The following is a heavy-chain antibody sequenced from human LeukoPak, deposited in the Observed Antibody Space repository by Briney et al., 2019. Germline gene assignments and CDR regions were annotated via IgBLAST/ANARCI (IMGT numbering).Heavy chain of an antibody. Sequence: SETLSITCAVYGGSFSGYYWSWIRQPPGKGLEWIGEINHSGSTNYNPSLKSRVTISVDTSKNQFSLKLSSVTAADTAVYYCARGYPMIVAVRNYYYYMDVWGKGTTVTVSS. CDR3: ARGYPMIVAVRNYYYYMDV. CDR1: GGSFSGYY. J-gene: IGHJ6*03. V-gene: IGHV4-34*01. CDR2: INHSGST. D-gene: IGHD3-22*01.